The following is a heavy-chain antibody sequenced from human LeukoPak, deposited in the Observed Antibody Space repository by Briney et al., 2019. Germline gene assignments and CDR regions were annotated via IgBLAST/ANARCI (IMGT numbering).Heavy chain of an antibody. CDR3: ARASGKPHLSSHWYGGLGD. CDR1: GFTFSDYY. Sequence: GGSLRLSCAASGFTFSDYYMSWIRQAPGKGLEWVSYISSSGSTIYYADSVKGRFTISRDNAKNSLYLQMNSLRAEDTAVYYCARASGKPHLSSHWYGGLGDWGPGTLVTVSS. D-gene: IGHD6-13*01. V-gene: IGHV3-11*01. J-gene: IGHJ4*02. CDR2: ISSSGSTI.